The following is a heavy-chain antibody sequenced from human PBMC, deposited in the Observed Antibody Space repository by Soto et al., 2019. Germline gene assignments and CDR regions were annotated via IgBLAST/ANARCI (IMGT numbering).Heavy chain of an antibody. CDR2: IIPIVGTA. V-gene: IGHV1-69*06. J-gene: IGHJ5*02. CDR3: ARDTHYGSGGRYWFDP. CDR1: GGTFSSYA. D-gene: IGHD2-15*01. Sequence: QVQLVQSGAEVKNPGSSVKVSCKASGGTFSSYAISWVRQAPGQGLEWMGGIIPIVGTANYAQKVQGRVTITADKSTSTAYMELSRLRSEDTAVYYCARDTHYGSGGRYWFDPWGQGTLVTVSS.